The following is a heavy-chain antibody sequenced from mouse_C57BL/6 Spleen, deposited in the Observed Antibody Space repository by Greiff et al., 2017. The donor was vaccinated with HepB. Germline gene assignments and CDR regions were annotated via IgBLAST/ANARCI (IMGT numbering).Heavy chain of an antibody. CDR2: ISYDGSN. CDR3: ARESFLDY. J-gene: IGHJ4*01. Sequence: VQLKESGPGLVKPSQSLSLTCSVTGYSITSGYYWNWIRQFPGNKLEWMGYISYDGSNNYNPSLKNRISITRDTSKNQFFLKLNSVTTEDTATYYCARESFLDYWGQGTSVTVSS. CDR1: GYSITSGYY. V-gene: IGHV3-6*01.